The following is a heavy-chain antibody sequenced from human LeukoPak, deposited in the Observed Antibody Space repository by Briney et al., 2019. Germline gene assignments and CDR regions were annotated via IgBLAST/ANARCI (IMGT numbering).Heavy chain of an antibody. J-gene: IGHJ4*02. CDR2: IRSKIDGGAT. Sequence: TTGGSLRLSCAASGFNVNNAWMSWVRQAPGKGLEWVGRIRSKIDGGATDYAAPVKGRFTISRDDSENTLFLQMNSLKTEDTAVYYCTTDDGDYGGFWGQGALVTVSS. D-gene: IGHD4-17*01. CDR3: TTDDGDYGGF. CDR1: GFNVNNAW. V-gene: IGHV3-15*07.